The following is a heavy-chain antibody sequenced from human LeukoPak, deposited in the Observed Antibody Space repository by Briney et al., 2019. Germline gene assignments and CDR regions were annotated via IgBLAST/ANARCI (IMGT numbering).Heavy chain of an antibody. CDR1: GFTFSSYA. V-gene: IGHV3-23*01. CDR3: AKAQQLTVVTYREYFQH. D-gene: IGHD2-21*02. CDR2: ISGSGGGT. Sequence: GGSLRLSCAASGFTFSSYAMSWVRQAPGKGLEWVSAISGSGGGTYYADSVKGRFTISRDNSKNTLYLQMNSLRAEDTAVYYCAKAQQLTVVTYREYFQHWGQGTLVTVSS. J-gene: IGHJ1*01.